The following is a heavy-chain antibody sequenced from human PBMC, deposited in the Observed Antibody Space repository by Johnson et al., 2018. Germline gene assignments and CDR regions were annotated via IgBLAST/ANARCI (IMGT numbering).Heavy chain of an antibody. CDR3: TPGSIRGAFDI. CDR2: IRSKANSYAT. CDR1: GFTFSGSA. Sequence: VQLVESGGGVVQPGRSLRLSCAVSGFTFSGSAMHWVRQASGKGLEWVGRIRSKANSYATAYAASMKGRFTISRDDSKNTLYLQMNSLKTEDTAVYYCTPGSIRGAFDIWGQGTMVTVSS. D-gene: IGHD5-12*01. J-gene: IGHJ3*02. V-gene: IGHV3-73*01.